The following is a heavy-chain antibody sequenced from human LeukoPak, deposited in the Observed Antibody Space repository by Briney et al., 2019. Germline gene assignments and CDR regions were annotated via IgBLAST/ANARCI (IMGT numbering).Heavy chain of an antibody. Sequence: SETLSLTCAVYGGPFSGYYWSWIRQPPGKGLEWIGEINHSGSTNYNPSLKSRVTISVDTSKNQFSLKLSSVTAADTAVYYCARGGRYCSSTSCYRLGGYFDYWGQGTLVTVSS. J-gene: IGHJ4*02. V-gene: IGHV4-34*01. CDR1: GGPFSGYY. D-gene: IGHD2-2*01. CDR3: ARGGRYCSSTSCYRLGGYFDY. CDR2: INHSGST.